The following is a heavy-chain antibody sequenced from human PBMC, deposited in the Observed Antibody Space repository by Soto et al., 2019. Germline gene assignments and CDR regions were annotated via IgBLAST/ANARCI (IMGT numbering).Heavy chain of an antibody. Sequence: ASVKVSCKASGYTFTSYGISWVRQAPGQGLEWMGWISAYNGNTNYAQKIQGRVTMTTDTSTSTAYMELRSLRSDDTAVYYCTSSPTYYDSSGYYRYWGQGTLVTVSS. D-gene: IGHD3-22*01. CDR2: ISAYNGNT. J-gene: IGHJ4*02. CDR1: GYTFTSYG. CDR3: TSSPTYYDSSGYYRY. V-gene: IGHV1-18*01.